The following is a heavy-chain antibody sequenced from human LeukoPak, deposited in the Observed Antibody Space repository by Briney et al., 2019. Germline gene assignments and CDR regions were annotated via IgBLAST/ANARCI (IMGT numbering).Heavy chain of an antibody. CDR1: GGSISSYY. J-gene: IGHJ4*02. CDR3: AREADGGVVIIN. Sequence: PSETLSLTCTVSGGSISSYYWSWIRQPPGKGLEWIGYIYYSGSTNYNPSLKSRVTISVDTSKNQFSLKLSSVTAADTAVYYCAREADGGVVIINWGQGTLVTVSS. CDR2: IYYSGST. V-gene: IGHV4-59*01. D-gene: IGHD3-3*01.